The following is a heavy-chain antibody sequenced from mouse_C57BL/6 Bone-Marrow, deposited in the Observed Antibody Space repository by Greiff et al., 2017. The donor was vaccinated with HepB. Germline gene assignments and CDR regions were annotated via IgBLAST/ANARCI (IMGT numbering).Heavy chain of an antibody. V-gene: IGHV2-2*01. CDR1: GFSLTSYG. CDR2: IWSGGST. D-gene: IGHD2-3*01. CDR3: ASFPIYDGYPYYFDY. Sequence: VQVVESGPGLVQPSQSLSITCTVSGFSLTSYGVHWVRQSPGKGLEWLGVIWSGGSTDYNAAFISRLSISKDNSKSQVFFKMNSLQADDTAIYYCASFPIYDGYPYYFDYWGQGTTLTVSS. J-gene: IGHJ2*01.